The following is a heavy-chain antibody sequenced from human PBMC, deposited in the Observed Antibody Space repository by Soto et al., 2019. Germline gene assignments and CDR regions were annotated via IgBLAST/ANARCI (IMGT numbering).Heavy chain of an antibody. CDR3: ARDGGFGELKY. CDR2: IIPVFGAT. D-gene: IGHD3-10*01. V-gene: IGHV1-69*18. Sequence: QVQLVQSGAEVKKPGSSVKVSCKASGDTFSGYPINWVRQAPGEGLEWMGRIIPVFGATNNAQRLEGRVTFTADESTNTAYMELRGLLSEDTAVYYCARDGGFGELKYWGPGTLVTVSS. J-gene: IGHJ4*02. CDR1: GDTFSGYP.